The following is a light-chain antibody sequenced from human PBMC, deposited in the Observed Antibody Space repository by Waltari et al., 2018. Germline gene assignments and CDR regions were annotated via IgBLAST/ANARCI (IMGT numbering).Light chain of an antibody. Sequence: HSVLTLPPSPSAAPGHRVTISCTGSSSNIGATYYVSWYQQFPRTTPKLLIYENYERPSGVSDRFSGSKSGTSASLTITGLQSGDEADYYCSVWDSSLNTWVFGGGTRLTVL. CDR3: SVWDSSLNTWV. CDR2: ENY. V-gene: IGLV1-51*02. CDR1: SSNIGATYY. J-gene: IGLJ2*01.